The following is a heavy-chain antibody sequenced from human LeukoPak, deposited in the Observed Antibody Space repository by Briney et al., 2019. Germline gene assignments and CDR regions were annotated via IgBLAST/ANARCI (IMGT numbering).Heavy chain of an antibody. CDR2: ISDYNDNT. J-gene: IGHJ5*02. CDR3: ARDLSYGDYTNWFDP. V-gene: IGHV1-18*01. D-gene: IGHD4-17*01. CDR1: GYTFTNYN. Sequence: ASVKVSCKASGYTFTNYNISWVRQAPGQGLEWMGWISDYNDNTNYAQKFQDRVTMTTDTSTSTAYMELTSLRSDDTAVYYCARDLSYGDYTNWFDPWGQGTLVTVSS.